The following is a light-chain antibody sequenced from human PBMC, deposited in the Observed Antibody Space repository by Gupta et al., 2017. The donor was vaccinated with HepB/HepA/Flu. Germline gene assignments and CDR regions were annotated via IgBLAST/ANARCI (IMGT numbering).Light chain of an antibody. J-gene: IGKJ5*01. CDR3: QQHGGTPPFT. CDR1: QSVSSSY. CDR2: GAS. V-gene: IGKV3-20*01. Sequence: IVMPPPPGTPSLPPGGRATPSCRARQSVSSSYLAWYQQKPGEAPRLLFKGASSRTAGSPERRISSGSAATDTLLIISRQPADDSVYYYQQHGGTPPFTFGQGTKLEIK.